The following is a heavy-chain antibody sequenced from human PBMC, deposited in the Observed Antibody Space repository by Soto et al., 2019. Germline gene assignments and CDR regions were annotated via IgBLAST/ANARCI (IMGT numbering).Heavy chain of an antibody. CDR3: ATMGTPVTGLYYFDY. CDR2: ISYSGTT. J-gene: IGHJ4*02. Sequence: QVQLQESGPGLVKPSQTLSLTCTVSGGSMSSGNYYWSWIRQPPGKGLEWIGFISYSGTTHYSASLRSRVSISVDTSKNQFSLDLSSVTAADTAVYYCATMGTPVTGLYYFDYWGQGTLVTVSS. CDR1: GGSMSSGNYY. D-gene: IGHD4-17*01. V-gene: IGHV4-30-4*01.